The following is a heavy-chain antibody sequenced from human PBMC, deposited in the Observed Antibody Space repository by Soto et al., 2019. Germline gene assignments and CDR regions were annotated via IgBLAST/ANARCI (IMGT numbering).Heavy chain of an antibody. CDR3: ARDWFGIDY. V-gene: IGHV1-18*01. J-gene: IGHJ4*02. D-gene: IGHD3-16*01. CDR1: GYTFSSYG. Sequence: QVKLVQSGAEVKKPGASVKVSCKASGYTFSSYGISWVRQAPGQGLEWMGWINPYNGNTNYAQKLQGRVTMTTDTSTNTAYIELRSLRSDDTAVYYCARDWFGIDYWGQGTLVTVSS. CDR2: INPYNGNT.